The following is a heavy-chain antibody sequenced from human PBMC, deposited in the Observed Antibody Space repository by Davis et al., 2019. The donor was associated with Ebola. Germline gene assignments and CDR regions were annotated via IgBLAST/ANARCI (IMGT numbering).Heavy chain of an antibody. Sequence: PSETLSLTCTVSGGSISSGGYYWRWIRQPAGKGLEWIGRIYTSGSTNYNPSLKSRVTMSVDTSKNQFSLKLSSVTAADTAVYYCARAIFGVGRAQFDYWGQGTLFTVSS. CDR3: ARAIFGVGRAQFDY. J-gene: IGHJ4*02. D-gene: IGHD3-3*01. V-gene: IGHV4-61*02. CDR2: IYTSGST. CDR1: GGSISSGGYY.